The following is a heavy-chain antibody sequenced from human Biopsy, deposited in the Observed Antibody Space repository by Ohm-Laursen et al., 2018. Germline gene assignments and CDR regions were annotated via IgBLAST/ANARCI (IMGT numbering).Heavy chain of an antibody. Sequence: RSLRLSCSASGFTFNNYGMQWVRQAPGKGLEWVAFIFYDGSNTYYADSVKGRFTISRDNSRDTLYLQMSSLGAEDTAVYYCAKDHCSGGTCYSDGPVFDFWGQGTLVTVSS. V-gene: IGHV3-30*18. CDR1: GFTFNNYG. D-gene: IGHD2-15*01. CDR2: IFYDGSNT. J-gene: IGHJ4*02. CDR3: AKDHCSGGTCYSDGPVFDF.